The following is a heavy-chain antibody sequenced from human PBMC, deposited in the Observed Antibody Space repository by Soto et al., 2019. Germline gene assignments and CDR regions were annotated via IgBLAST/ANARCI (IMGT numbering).Heavy chain of an antibody. Sequence: ASVKVSCKASGYTFTSYYMHWVRQAPGQGLEWMGIINPSGGSTSYAQKFQGRVTMTRDTSTSTVYMELSSLRSEDTAVYYCARAGHGYSSSHWFDPWGQGTLVTVSS. J-gene: IGHJ5*02. V-gene: IGHV1-46*01. CDR1: GYTFTSYY. CDR3: ARAGHGYSSSHWFDP. CDR2: INPSGGST. D-gene: IGHD5-18*01.